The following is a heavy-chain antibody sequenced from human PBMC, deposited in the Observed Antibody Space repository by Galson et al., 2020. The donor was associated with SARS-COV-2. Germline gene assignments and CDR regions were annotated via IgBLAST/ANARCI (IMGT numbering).Heavy chain of an antibody. CDR1: GFSFRTSG. V-gene: IGHV3-33*01. D-gene: IGHD3-22*01. J-gene: IGHJ1*01. Sequence: GESLKISCASSGFSFRTSGMHWVRQAPGKGLEWVAVTWYGGSFIYYADSVKGRFTMSRDDSTNTVYLEMNRLRADDTAIYYCARGSGLSSPPAHYYDTRVYFAEYFHDWGLGTLVTVSS. CDR2: TWYGGSFI. CDR3: ARGSGLSSPPAHYYDTRVYFAEYFHD.